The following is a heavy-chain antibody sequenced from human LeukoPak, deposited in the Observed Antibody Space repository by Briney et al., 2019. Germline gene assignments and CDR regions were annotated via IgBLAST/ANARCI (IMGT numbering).Heavy chain of an antibody. CDR3: AKDGTIYYDSSGYFHNWFDP. CDR1: GFTFSSYA. Sequence: GSLRLSCAASGFTFSSYAMSWVRQAPGKGPEWVSAISGSGGSTYYADSVKGRFTISRDNSKNTLYLQMNSLRAEDTAVYYCAKDGTIYYDSSGYFHNWFDPWGQGTLVTVSS. V-gene: IGHV3-23*01. CDR2: ISGSGGST. D-gene: IGHD3-22*01. J-gene: IGHJ5*02.